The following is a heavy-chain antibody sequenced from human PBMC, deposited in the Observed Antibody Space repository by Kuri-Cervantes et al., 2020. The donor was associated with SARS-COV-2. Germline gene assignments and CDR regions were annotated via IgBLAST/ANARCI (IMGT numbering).Heavy chain of an antibody. D-gene: IGHD3-10*01. CDR1: GFTFSSYS. CDR2: ISSSSSYI. Sequence: GESLKISCAASGFTFSSYSMNWVRQAPGKGLEWVSSISSSSSYIYYADSVKGRFTISRDNAKNTLYLQMNSLRAEDTAVYYCARETVLLWSFGPWGQGTLVTVSS. V-gene: IGHV3-21*01. J-gene: IGHJ5*02. CDR3: ARETVLLWSFGP.